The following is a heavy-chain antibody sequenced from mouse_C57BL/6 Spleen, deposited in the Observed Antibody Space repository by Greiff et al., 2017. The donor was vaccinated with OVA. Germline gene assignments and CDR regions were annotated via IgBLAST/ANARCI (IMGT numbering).Heavy chain of an antibody. J-gene: IGHJ1*03. V-gene: IGHV2-2*01. Sequence: QVQLKQSGPGLVQPSQSLSITCTVSGFSLTSYGVHWVRQSPGKGLEWLGVIWRGGSTDYNAAFISRLSISKDNSKSQVFFKMNRLQADDTAIYYCAREDLLDGWGTGTTVTVSS. CDR2: IWRGGST. CDR3: AREDLLDG. CDR1: GFSLTSYG. D-gene: IGHD2-1*01.